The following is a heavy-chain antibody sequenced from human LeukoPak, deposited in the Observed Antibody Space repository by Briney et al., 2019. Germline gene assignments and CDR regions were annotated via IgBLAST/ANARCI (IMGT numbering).Heavy chain of an antibody. CDR1: GFTFRDYN. J-gene: IGHJ6*02. CDR2: ITDSGSTI. Sequence: GGSLRLSCAASGFTFRDYNMNWVRQAPGKGLEWVSYITDSGSTIHYADSVDGQFTISRDNAKNSLYLQMNSLRAEDSAVYYCARSIGLTGGGVDVWGRGTTVTVSS. D-gene: IGHD3-9*01. CDR3: ARSIGLTGGGVDV. V-gene: IGHV3-11*01.